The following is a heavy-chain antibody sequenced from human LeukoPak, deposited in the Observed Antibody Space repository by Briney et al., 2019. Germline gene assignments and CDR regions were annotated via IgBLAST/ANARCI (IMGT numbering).Heavy chain of an antibody. CDR2: ITSSGNTM. J-gene: IGHJ5*02. V-gene: IGHV3-48*03. CDR1: GFTFSSYE. CDR3: ARLRSKYWFDP. Sequence: LAGGSLRLSCAASGFTFSSYEMNWVRQAPGKGLEWVSFITSSGNTMSYADSVKGRFTISRDNAKNSLYLQMNSLRADDTAVYYCARLRSKYWFDPWGQGTLVTVSS. D-gene: IGHD4-11*01.